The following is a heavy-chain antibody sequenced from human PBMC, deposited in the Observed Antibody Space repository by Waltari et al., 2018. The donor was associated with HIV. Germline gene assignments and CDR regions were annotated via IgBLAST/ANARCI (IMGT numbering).Heavy chain of an antibody. D-gene: IGHD1-26*01. J-gene: IGHJ4*02. CDR1: GFTFSYYS. CDR2: ISRDSLYI. V-gene: IGHV3-21*01. Sequence: EVQVVESGGGLVKPGGSLRLSCAGSGFTFSYYSMNWVRQAPGKGLEWVSSISRDSLYIYYADSLKGRFTISRDNAKSSLYLQMNSLRAEDTAVYYCARGAEGSYGDYWGQGTLVTVSS. CDR3: ARGAEGSYGDY.